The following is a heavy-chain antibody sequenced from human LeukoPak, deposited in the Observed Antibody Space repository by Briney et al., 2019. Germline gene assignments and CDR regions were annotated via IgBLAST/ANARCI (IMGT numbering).Heavy chain of an antibody. CDR1: GYTFTDYY. Sequence: ASVKVSCKASGYTFTDYYMHWVRQAPGQGLEWMGWINPNSGGTNYAQNFQGRVTITRDTSISTAYMELSRLRSDDTAVYYCACGTAMVYDAFDIWGQGTMVTVSS. CDR3: ACGTAMVYDAFDI. CDR2: INPNSGGT. J-gene: IGHJ3*02. V-gene: IGHV1-2*02. D-gene: IGHD5-18*01.